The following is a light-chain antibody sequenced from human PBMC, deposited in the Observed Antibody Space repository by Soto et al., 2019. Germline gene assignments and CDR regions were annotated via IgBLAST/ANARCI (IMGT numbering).Light chain of an antibody. CDR3: SSYTSSSTLYV. CDR1: SSDVGGYNF. Sequence: QSALTQPASVSASPGQSITISCSGTSSDVGGYNFVSWYQQHPGKVPQLMIYEVSARPSGVSNRFSGSKSGNTASLTISGLQAEDEADYYCSSYTSSSTLYVFGTGTKVTVL. J-gene: IGLJ1*01. CDR2: EVS. V-gene: IGLV2-14*01.